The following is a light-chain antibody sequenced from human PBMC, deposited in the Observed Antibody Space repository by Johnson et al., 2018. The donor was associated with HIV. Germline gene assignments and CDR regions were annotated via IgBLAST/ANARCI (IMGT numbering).Light chain of an antibody. Sequence: QPVLTQPPSVSAAPGQKVTISCSGSSSNIGNNYVSWYQQLPGTAPKLLIYENNKRPSGIPDRFSVSKSGTSATLGITGLQTGDEADYYCGTWDSSLNAGVFGTGTKVTVL. V-gene: IGLV1-51*02. J-gene: IGLJ1*01. CDR2: ENN. CDR3: GTWDSSLNAGV. CDR1: SSNIGNNY.